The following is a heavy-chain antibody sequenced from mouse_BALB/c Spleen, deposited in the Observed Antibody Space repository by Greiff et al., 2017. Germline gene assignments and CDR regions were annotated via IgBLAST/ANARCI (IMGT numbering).Heavy chain of an antibody. CDR3: ATSYYGSSYNYFDY. Sequence: EVKLVESGPELVKPGASVKISCKASGYSFTGYYMHWVKQSHVKSLEWIGRINPYNGATSYNQNFKDKASLTVDKSSSTAYMELHSLTSEDSAVYYCATSYYGSSYNYFDYWGQGTTLTVSS. V-gene: IGHV1-31*01. J-gene: IGHJ2*01. CDR2: INPYNGAT. CDR1: GYSFTGYY. D-gene: IGHD1-1*01.